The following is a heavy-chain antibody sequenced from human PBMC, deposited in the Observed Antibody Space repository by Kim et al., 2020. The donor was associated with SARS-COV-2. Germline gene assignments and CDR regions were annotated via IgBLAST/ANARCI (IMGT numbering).Heavy chain of an antibody. Sequence: GGSLRPSCAASGFTFSIYSMSWVRQAPGEGLEWVASINGVGSCTKYADSVKGRFSISRDNSKKTLYLQMHSLIPEDTAVYYCARQLGTGANASYYSG. CDR1: GFTFSIYS. D-gene: IGHD6-13*01. CDR2: INGVGSCT. J-gene: IGHJ6*01. CDR3: ARQLGTGANASYYSG. V-gene: IGHV3-23*01.